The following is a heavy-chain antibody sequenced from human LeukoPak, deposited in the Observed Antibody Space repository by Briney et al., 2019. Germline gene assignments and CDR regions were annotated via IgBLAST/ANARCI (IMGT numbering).Heavy chain of an antibody. V-gene: IGHV5-51*01. Sequence: GESLKISCKGSGYSFTSYWIGWVRQMPGKGLEWMGIIYPGDSDTRYSPSFQGQVTISADKSISTAYLQWSSLKAPDTAMYYCARQDCSGGSCYSGGWFDPWGQGTLVTVSS. CDR3: ARQDCSGGSCYSGGWFDP. CDR1: GYSFTSYW. D-gene: IGHD2-15*01. CDR2: IYPGDSDT. J-gene: IGHJ5*02.